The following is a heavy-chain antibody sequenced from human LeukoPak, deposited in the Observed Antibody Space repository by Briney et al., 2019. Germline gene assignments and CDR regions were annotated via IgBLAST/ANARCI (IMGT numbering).Heavy chain of an antibody. D-gene: IGHD3-22*01. CDR1: GGTFSSYA. CDR3: ARSGYYEPRAFDI. J-gene: IGHJ3*02. CDR2: IIPIFGTA. V-gene: IGHV1-69*06. Sequence: ASVKVSCKASGGTFSSYAISWVRQAPGQGLEWMGGIIPIFGTANYAQKFQGRVTITADKSTSTAYMELSRLRSDDTAVYYCARSGYYEPRAFDIWGQGTMVTVSS.